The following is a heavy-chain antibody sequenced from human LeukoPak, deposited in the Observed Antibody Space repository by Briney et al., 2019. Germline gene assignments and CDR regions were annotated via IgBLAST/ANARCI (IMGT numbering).Heavy chain of an antibody. CDR1: GGSISSYY. Sequence: SETLSLTCTVSGGSISSYYWSWIRQPPGKGLEWIGYIYYSGSTNYNPSLKSRVTISVDTSKNQFSLKLSSVTAADTAVYYCARDGSSGWFGTIDYWGQGILVTVSS. V-gene: IGHV4-59*12. D-gene: IGHD6-19*01. CDR3: ARDGSSGWFGTIDY. CDR2: IYYSGST. J-gene: IGHJ4*02.